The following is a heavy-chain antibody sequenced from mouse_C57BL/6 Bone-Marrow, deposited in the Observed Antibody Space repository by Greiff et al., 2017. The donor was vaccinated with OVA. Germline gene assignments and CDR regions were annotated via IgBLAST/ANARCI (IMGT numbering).Heavy chain of an antibody. CDR1: GFSLTSYG. Sequence: VNVVESGPGLVAPSQSLSITCTVSGFSLTSYGVHWVRQPPGKGLEWLVVIWSDGSTTYNSALKSRLSISKDNSKSQVFLKMNSLQTDDTARYYGARQGYGSSYHFDYWGQGTTLTVSS. J-gene: IGHJ2*01. CDR3: ARQGYGSSYHFDY. CDR2: IWSDGST. V-gene: IGHV2-6-1*01. D-gene: IGHD1-1*01.